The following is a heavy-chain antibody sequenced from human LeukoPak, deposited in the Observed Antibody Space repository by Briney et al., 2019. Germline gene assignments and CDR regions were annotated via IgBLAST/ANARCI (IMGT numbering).Heavy chain of an antibody. CDR3: ARGVTFYYYMDV. CDR1: GGSFSGYY. D-gene: IGHD1-14*01. V-gene: IGHV4-4*09. Sequence: SETLSLTCAVYGGSFSGYYWSWIRQPPGKGLEGIGYIYTSGSTNYNPSLKSRVTISVDTSKNQFSLKLSSVTAADTAVYYCARGVTFYYYMDVWGKGTTVTVSS. J-gene: IGHJ6*03. CDR2: IYTSGST.